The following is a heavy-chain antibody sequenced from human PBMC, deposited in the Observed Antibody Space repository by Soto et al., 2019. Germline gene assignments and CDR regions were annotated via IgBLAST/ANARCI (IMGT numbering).Heavy chain of an antibody. CDR2: ISHDGSDL. Sequence: GGSLRLSCAASGFTFSNYGMHWVRQAPGKGLEWLAIISHDGSDLKYADSVKGRFTISRDNSRNTLYLQMNSLRAEDTAVYYCAKASVDSSPTGWFDPWGQGTLVTVSS. CDR3: AKASVDSSPTGWFDP. V-gene: IGHV3-30*18. D-gene: IGHD6-13*01. J-gene: IGHJ5*02. CDR1: GFTFSNYG.